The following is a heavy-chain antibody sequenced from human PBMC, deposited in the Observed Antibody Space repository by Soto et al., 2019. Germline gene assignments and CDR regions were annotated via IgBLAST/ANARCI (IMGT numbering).Heavy chain of an antibody. CDR1: GFTFGDYA. D-gene: IGHD3-3*01. V-gene: IGHV3-49*03. Sequence: PGGSLRLSCTASGFTFGDYAMSWFRQAPGKGLEWVGFIRSKAYGGTTEYAASVKGRFTISRDDSKSIAYLQMNSLKTEDTAVYYCTRDWFLVSESYRHPGDVYDISGQG. CDR3: TRDWFLVSESYRHPGDVYDI. CDR2: IRSKAYGGTT. J-gene: IGHJ3*02.